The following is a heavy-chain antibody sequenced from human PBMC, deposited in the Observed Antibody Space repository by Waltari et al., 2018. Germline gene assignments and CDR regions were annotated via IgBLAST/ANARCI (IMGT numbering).Heavy chain of an antibody. D-gene: IGHD6-19*01. CDR1: GGTFSSYA. Sequence: QVQRVQSGAEVKKPGSAVKVSCKDSGGTFSSYAISWVRQAPGQGLEWMGGIIPIIGTANYAQKFQCRVTITADESTSTAYMVLSSLGSEDTAVYYCASDKVAVAGFDYWGQGTLVTVSS. J-gene: IGHJ4*02. CDR3: ASDKVAVAGFDY. CDR2: IIPIIGTA. V-gene: IGHV1-69*13.